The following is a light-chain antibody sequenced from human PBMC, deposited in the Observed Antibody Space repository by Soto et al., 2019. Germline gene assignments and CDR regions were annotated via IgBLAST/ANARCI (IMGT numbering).Light chain of an antibody. CDR1: QGNRSD. V-gene: IGKV1-17*01. J-gene: IGKJ1*01. Sequence: DIQKTQSLSSLSASVGERVTLSCRDSQGNRSDIGWYQQKPGKAPKRQIYAASSLQSGVPSRFSGSGSGTEFTLTISSLQPEDVATYYCLQHNSYPWTFGQGTKVEIK. CDR2: AAS. CDR3: LQHNSYPWT.